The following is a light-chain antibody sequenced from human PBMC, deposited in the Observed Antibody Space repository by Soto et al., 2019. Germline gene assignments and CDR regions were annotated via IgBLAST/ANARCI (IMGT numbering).Light chain of an antibody. CDR1: QSISSS. CDR3: QQSYSTPLT. CDR2: AAS. J-gene: IGKJ4*01. Sequence: DIPMTQSPSSLSASVGDRVTITCRASQSISSSLNWSQQKPGKAPTLLIYAASSLQSGVPSRFSGGGSGTDFTRTISSLQPEDFATYYCQQSYSTPLTVGGGTKVEIK. V-gene: IGKV1-39*01.